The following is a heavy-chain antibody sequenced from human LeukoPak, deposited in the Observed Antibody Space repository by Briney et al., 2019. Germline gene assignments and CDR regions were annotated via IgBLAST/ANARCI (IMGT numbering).Heavy chain of an antibody. J-gene: IGHJ4*02. Sequence: GGSLRLSCAASGFAFSSYEMNWVRQAPGKGLEWVSYISRSGSTIYYADSVKGRFTISRDNAKNSLYLQMNSLRVEDTAVYYCASGYDLPYWGQGTLVTVSS. CDR2: ISRSGSTI. CDR3: ASGYDLPY. D-gene: IGHD5-12*01. V-gene: IGHV3-48*03. CDR1: GFAFSSYE.